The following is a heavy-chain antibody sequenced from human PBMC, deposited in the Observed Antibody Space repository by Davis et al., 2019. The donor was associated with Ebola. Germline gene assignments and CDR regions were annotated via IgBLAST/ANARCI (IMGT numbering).Heavy chain of an antibody. V-gene: IGHV1-46*01. CDR3: ARDLPGIAVAGNDY. J-gene: IGHJ4*02. CDR2: INPSGGST. CDR1: GYTFTSYY. D-gene: IGHD6-19*01. Sequence: ASVKVSCKASGYTFTSYYMHWVRQAPGQGLEWMGIINPSGGSTSYAQKFQGRVTITADKSTSTAYMELSSLRSEDTAVYYCARDLPGIAVAGNDYWGQGTLVTVSS.